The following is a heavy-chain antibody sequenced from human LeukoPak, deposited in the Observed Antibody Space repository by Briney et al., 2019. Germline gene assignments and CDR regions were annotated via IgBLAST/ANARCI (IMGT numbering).Heavy chain of an antibody. D-gene: IGHD2-2*01. Sequence: GGSLRLSCAASGFTVSTYYMTWVRPAPGRGVEGVSVIYSGGSTYYADSVKGRFTVSRDNSKNTLYLQMNRLRAEDTAMYYCARGLGYCTSTTCLLPFDYWGQGTLVTVSS. CDR2: IYSGGST. J-gene: IGHJ4*02. V-gene: IGHV3-53*01. CDR1: GFTVSTYY. CDR3: ARGLGYCTSTTCLLPFDY.